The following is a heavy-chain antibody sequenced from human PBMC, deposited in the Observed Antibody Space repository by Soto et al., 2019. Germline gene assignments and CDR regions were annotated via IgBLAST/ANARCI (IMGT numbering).Heavy chain of an antibody. CDR1: GFPFVNFA. CDR2: IDRSGDIT. J-gene: IGHJ4*02. V-gene: IGHV3-23*01. D-gene: IGHD3-3*01. CDR3: SKASRPYEPTDLFFES. Sequence: HPGGSLRLSCAASGFPFVNFAMSWVRQAPGKRLEWVLSIDRSGDITCYAGSVKVRVSIARGNSKNTLFLLMNNLRADDSAMYYCSKASRPYEPTDLFFESWAQGSLVTVS.